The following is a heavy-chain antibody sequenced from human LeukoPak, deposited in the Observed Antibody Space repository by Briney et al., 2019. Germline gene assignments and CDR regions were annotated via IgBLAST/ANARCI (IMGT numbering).Heavy chain of an antibody. J-gene: IGHJ4*02. Sequence: RGSPRLSCAASGFTFSSYAMNWVRQAPGKGLEWISVMSGRGGSTDYTDSVKGLFIISRDNSKNTLYLQMNSLRAEDTAVYYCARPAVDTAMVSRFDYWGQGTLVTVSS. V-gene: IGHV3-23*01. CDR1: GFTFSSYA. CDR2: MSGRGGST. D-gene: IGHD5-18*01. CDR3: ARPAVDTAMVSRFDY.